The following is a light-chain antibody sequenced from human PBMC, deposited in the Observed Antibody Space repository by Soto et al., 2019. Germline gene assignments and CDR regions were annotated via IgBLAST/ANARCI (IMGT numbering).Light chain of an antibody. CDR1: QGFSSW. CDR2: AAS. V-gene: IGKV1-12*01. J-gene: IGKJ4*01. Sequence: DIQMTQSPSSVSASVGDRVTITCRASQGFSSWLAWYQQKPGKAPKLLIYAASSLQSGVPSRFSVSGSGTDFTLTISSLHPEDFATYYCQQCSSLPLTFGEGTKVEIK. CDR3: QQCSSLPLT.